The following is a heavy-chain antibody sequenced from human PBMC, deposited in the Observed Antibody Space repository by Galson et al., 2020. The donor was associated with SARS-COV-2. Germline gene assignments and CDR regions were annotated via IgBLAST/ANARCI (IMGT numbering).Heavy chain of an antibody. D-gene: IGHD4-4*01. Sequence: ASETLSLTCTVSGASIRSGNYYWSWPRQHPGKGLEWIGYIYYSVKTSYNPSLKSRVTISIATSKNQFSLNLSSVTVADTAVYYCARGITTPWNKWFDPWGQGTLVTVSS. CDR2: IYYSVKT. CDR3: ARGITTPWNKWFDP. CDR1: GASIRSGNYY. V-gene: IGHV4-31*03. J-gene: IGHJ5*02.